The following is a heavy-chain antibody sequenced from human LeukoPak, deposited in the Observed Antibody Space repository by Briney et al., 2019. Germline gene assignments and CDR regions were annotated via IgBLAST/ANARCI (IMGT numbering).Heavy chain of an antibody. CDR3: ARVEFIVVVVAATLPPDY. D-gene: IGHD2-15*01. J-gene: IGHJ4*02. Sequence: ASVKVSCKASGYTFTSYGISWVRQAPGQGLEWMGWISAYNGNTNYAQKLQGRVTMTTDTSTSTAYMELRSLRSDDTAVYYCARVEFIVVVVAATLPPDYWGQGTLVTVSS. CDR1: GYTFTSYG. V-gene: IGHV1-18*01. CDR2: ISAYNGNT.